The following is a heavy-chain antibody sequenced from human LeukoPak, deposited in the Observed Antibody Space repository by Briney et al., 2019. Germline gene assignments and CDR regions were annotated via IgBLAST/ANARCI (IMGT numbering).Heavy chain of an antibody. CDR1: GYSFTSYW. D-gene: IGHD1-1*01. CDR3: ARPREGPQLEPTSWFDP. Sequence: HGESLKISCKGSGYSFTSYWIGWVRQMPGKGLEWMGIIYPGDSDTRYSPSFQGQVTISADKSISTAYLQWSSLKASDTAMYYCARPREGPQLEPTSWFDPWGQGTLVTVSS. J-gene: IGHJ5*02. CDR2: IYPGDSDT. V-gene: IGHV5-51*01.